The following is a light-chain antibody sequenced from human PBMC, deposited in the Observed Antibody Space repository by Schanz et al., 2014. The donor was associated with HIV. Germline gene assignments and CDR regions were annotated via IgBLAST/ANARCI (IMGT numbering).Light chain of an antibody. V-gene: IGKV3-20*01. Sequence: DIVLTQSPATLSLSPGERATLSCRASQSVSSSYLAWYQQKPGQSPRLLIYGASTRATGIPDRFSGSGSGTDFTLTISRLEPEGFAVYYCQHYGSSFGPGTKVDIK. CDR2: GAS. J-gene: IGKJ3*01. CDR3: QHYGSS. CDR1: QSVSSSY.